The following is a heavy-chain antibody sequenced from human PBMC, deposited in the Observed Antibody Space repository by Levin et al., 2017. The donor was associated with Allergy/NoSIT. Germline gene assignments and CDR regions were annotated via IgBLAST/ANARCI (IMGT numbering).Heavy chain of an antibody. Sequence: GGSLRLSCAASEFTFSTYWMHWVRQPPGKGLLWVSRVNSDGSGTVYADSVKGRFTISRDNAENTVYLQVNSLRVEDTAVYYCVRGAATGTAAFFDYWGQGTLVTVSS. J-gene: IGHJ4*02. CDR1: EFTFSTYW. V-gene: IGHV3-74*01. CDR2: VNSDGSGT. CDR3: VRGAATGTAAFFDY. D-gene: IGHD6-13*01.